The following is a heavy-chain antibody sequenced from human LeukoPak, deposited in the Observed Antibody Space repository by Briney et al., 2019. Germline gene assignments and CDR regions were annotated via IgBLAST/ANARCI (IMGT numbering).Heavy chain of an antibody. CDR1: GFTFISYG. V-gene: IGHV3-30*02. D-gene: IGHD3-3*01. CDR3: AKDPYHTIFGVVIGTFDP. J-gene: IGHJ5*02. Sequence: GGSLRLSCAASGFTFISYGMHWVRQAPGKGLEWVAFIRYDGSNKYYADSVKGRFTISRDNSKNTLYLQMNSLRAEDTAVYYCAKDPYHTIFGVVIGTFDPWGQGTVVTVSS. CDR2: IRYDGSNK.